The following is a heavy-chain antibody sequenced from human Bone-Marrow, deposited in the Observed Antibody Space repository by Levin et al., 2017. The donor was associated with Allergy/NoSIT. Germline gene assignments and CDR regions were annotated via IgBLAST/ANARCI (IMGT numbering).Heavy chain of an antibody. CDR3: ASYARGLAAAGTGSSGGLWFDP. V-gene: IGHV1-69*13. J-gene: IGHJ5*02. Sequence: SVKVSCKASGDTFSSYAISWVRQAPGQGLEWMGGIIPIFGTANYAQKFQGRVTITADESTSTAYMELSSLRSEDTAVYYCASYARGLAAAGTGSSGGLWFDPWGQGTLVTVSS. CDR1: GDTFSSYA. CDR2: IIPIFGTA. D-gene: IGHD6-13*01.